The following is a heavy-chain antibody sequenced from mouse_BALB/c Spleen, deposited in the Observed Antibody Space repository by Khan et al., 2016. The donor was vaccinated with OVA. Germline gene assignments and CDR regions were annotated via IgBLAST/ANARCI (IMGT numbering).Heavy chain of an antibody. CDR2: INPRSGYT. CDR1: GYTFTSHT. Sequence: QVQLQQSGAELARPGASVKMSCKASGYTFTSHTMHWVKQRPGQGLEWIGYINPRSGYTNYNQKFNDKATLNADKSSSTAYMQLSSLTSEDSAVYYWARRTTEYAMDYWGQGTSVTVSS. CDR3: ARRTTEYAMDY. V-gene: IGHV1-4*01. D-gene: IGHD2-14*01. J-gene: IGHJ4*01.